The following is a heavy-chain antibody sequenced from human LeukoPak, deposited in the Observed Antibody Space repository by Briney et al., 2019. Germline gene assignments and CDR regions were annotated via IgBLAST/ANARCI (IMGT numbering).Heavy chain of an antibody. CDR1: GFTFSSYS. D-gene: IGHD5-18*01. V-gene: IGHV3-48*01. J-gene: IGHJ4*02. CDR2: ISSSSSTI. CDR3: ARELPGYSSPFDY. Sequence: GESLRLSCAASGFTFSSYSMNWVRQAPGKGLEWVSYISSSSSTIYYADSVKGRFTISRDNAKNSLYLQMNSLRAEDTAVYYCARELPGYSSPFDYWGQGTLVTVSS.